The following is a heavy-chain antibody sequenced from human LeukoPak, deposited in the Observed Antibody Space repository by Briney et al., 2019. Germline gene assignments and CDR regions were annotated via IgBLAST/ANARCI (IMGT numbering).Heavy chain of an antibody. CDR2: ISYDGSIK. D-gene: IGHD3-9*01. CDR1: GFTFSSFG. J-gene: IGHJ4*02. V-gene: IGHV3-30*18. CDR3: AQEILTGYYIDY. Sequence: GRSLRLSCAASGFTFSSFGMQWVRQAPGKGLEWVAVISYDGSIKYYADSVKGRFSISRDNSKNTLYLQMNSLRAEDTAVYYCAQEILTGYYIDYWGQGTLVTVSS.